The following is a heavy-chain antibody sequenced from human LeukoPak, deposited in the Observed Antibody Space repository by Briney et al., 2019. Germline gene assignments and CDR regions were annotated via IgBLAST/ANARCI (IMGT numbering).Heavy chain of an antibody. J-gene: IGHJ4*02. D-gene: IGHD1-26*01. Sequence: GGSLRLSCAASGFTFSDYWMSWVRQAPGKGLEWVANIKQDGSEKYYVDSVKGRFTVSRDNAKNSLYLQMNSLRAEDTAVYYCARDWEYWGQGTLVTVSS. CDR2: IKQDGSEK. CDR3: ARDWEY. CDR1: GFTFSDYW. V-gene: IGHV3-7*01.